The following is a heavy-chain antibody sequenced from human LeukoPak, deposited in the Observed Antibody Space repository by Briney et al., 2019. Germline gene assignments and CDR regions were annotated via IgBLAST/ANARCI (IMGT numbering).Heavy chain of an antibody. J-gene: IGHJ5*02. V-gene: IGHV1-46*01. D-gene: IGHD3-22*01. Sequence: GASVKVSCKASGYTFTSYYMHWVRQAPGQGLEWMGIINPSGGSTSYAQKFQGRVTMIRDTSTSTVYMELSSLRSEDTAVYYCAAAYYDSSGYVFGWFDPWGQGTLVTVSS. CDR1: GYTFTSYY. CDR2: INPSGGST. CDR3: AAAYYDSSGYVFGWFDP.